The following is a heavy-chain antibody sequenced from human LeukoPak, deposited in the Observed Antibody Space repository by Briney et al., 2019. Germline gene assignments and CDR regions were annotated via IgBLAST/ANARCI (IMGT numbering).Heavy chain of an antibody. Sequence: AASVKVSCKASGGTFSSYAISWVRQAPGQGLEWMGRIIPILGIANYAQKFQGRVTITADKSTSTAYMELSSLRSEDTAVYYCARILSAGGYYYSDWGQGTLVTVSS. CDR1: GGTFSSYA. CDR2: IIPILGIA. D-gene: IGHD3-22*01. J-gene: IGHJ4*02. CDR3: ARILSAGGYYYSD. V-gene: IGHV1-69*04.